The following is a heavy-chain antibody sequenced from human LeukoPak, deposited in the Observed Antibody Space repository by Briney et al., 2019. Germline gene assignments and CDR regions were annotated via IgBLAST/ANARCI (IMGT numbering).Heavy chain of an antibody. CDR3: AKDLGRYRNNYFDY. V-gene: IGHV3-23*01. Sequence: GGSLRLSCAASGFTFSNYAMTWVRQAPGKGLEWVSAIVGSRGNTYYADSVKGRFTISRDDSKNTLYLQMNSLRAEDTAVYYCAKDLGRYRNNYFDYWGQGTLVTVSS. CDR2: IVGSRGNT. J-gene: IGHJ4*02. D-gene: IGHD1-26*01. CDR1: GFTFSNYA.